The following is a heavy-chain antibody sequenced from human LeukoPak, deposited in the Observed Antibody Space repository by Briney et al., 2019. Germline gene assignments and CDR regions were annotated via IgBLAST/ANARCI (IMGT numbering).Heavy chain of an antibody. CDR2: IFPDGTTT. D-gene: IGHD3-10*02. Sequence: PGGSLRLSCAPSGFRFSDYWMHWVRQAPGKGLVEVGIIFPDGTTTTYADSVKGRFTISRDNAERSLYLQMNGLRAEDSAVYYCARGPYPGSMFLDHWGQGTLVTVSS. V-gene: IGHV3-74*01. J-gene: IGHJ4*02. CDR3: ARGPYPGSMFLDH. CDR1: GFRFSDYW.